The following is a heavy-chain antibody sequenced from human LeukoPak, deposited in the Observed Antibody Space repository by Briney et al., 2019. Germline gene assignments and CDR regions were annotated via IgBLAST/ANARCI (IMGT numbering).Heavy chain of an antibody. CDR3: ARDPSRNFWFDY. D-gene: IGHD3-3*01. V-gene: IGHV3-30-3*01. J-gene: IGHJ5*01. Sequence: GGSLRLSCAASGFTFSNYLMSWVRQAPGKGLEWVAVISYDGSNKYYADSVKGRFTISRDNSKNTLYLQMNSLRAEDTAVYYCARDPSRNFWFDYWGQGTLVTVSS. CDR1: GFTFSNYL. CDR2: ISYDGSNK.